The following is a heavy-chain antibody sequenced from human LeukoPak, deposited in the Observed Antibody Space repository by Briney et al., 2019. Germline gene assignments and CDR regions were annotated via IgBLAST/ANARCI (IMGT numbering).Heavy chain of an antibody. J-gene: IGHJ4*02. CDR2: ISSSSSYI. Sequence: GGSLRLSCAASGFTFSSYSMNWVRQAPGKGLEWVSSISSSSSYIYYADSMKGRFTISRDNAKNSLYLQMNSLRAEDTAVYYCAGRYIYGLFDYWGQGTLVTVSS. V-gene: IGHV3-21*01. CDR3: AGRYIYGLFDY. CDR1: GFTFSSYS. D-gene: IGHD5-18*01.